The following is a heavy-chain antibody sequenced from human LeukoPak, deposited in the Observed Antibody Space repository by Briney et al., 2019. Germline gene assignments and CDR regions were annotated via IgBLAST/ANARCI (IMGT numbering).Heavy chain of an antibody. CDR1: GGTFSSYA. Sequence: GASVKVSCKASGGTFSSYAISWVRQAPGQGLEWMGRIIPILGVADYAQKFQGRVTINADKSTSTAYMELSSLRSEDTAVYYCARDVYDFWSGYREGYWYFDLWGRGTLVIVSS. J-gene: IGHJ2*01. CDR2: IIPILGVA. CDR3: ARDVYDFWSGYREGYWYFDL. D-gene: IGHD3-3*01. V-gene: IGHV1-69*04.